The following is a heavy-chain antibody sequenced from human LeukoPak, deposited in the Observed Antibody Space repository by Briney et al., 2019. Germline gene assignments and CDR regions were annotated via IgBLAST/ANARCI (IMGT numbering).Heavy chain of an antibody. Sequence: SVKVSCEASGGTFSSYAISWVRQAPGQGLEWMGGTIPIFGTANYAQKFQGRVTITTDESTSTAYMELSSLRSEDTAVYYCAIQNGGYCSSTSCYAFDIWGQGTMVTVSS. J-gene: IGHJ3*02. D-gene: IGHD2-2*01. CDR1: GGTFSSYA. CDR3: AIQNGGYCSSTSCYAFDI. CDR2: TIPIFGTA. V-gene: IGHV1-69*05.